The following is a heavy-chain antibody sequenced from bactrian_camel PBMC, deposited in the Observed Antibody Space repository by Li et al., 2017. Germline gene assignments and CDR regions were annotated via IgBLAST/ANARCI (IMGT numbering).Heavy chain of an antibody. CDR3: ATDLRRSYSGDDYGPGYNY. J-gene: IGHJ4*01. D-gene: IGHD2*01. CDR1: GFSFDNTE. V-gene: IGHV3S40*01. CDR2: INTRGGTT. Sequence: QLVESGGGSVQAGDILRLTCTASGFSFDNTEMGWFRQAPGKGQEWVSSINTRGGTTYYTDSVRGRFTISRDNAKNTVYLQMNSLKSEDTALYYCATDLRRSYSGDDYGPGYNYWGQGTQVTVS.